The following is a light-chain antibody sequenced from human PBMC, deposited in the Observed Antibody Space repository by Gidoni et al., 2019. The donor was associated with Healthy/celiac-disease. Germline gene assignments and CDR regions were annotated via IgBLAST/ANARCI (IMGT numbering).Light chain of an antibody. CDR1: QSISSW. Sequence: DIQMTQSPSTLSASVGDRVTITCRASQSISSWLAWYQQKPGKAPKLLIYKASSLESGVPSRFSGSGPGTEFTLTISSLQPDDFATYYCQQYNSYSYTFXQXTKLEIK. V-gene: IGKV1-5*03. J-gene: IGKJ2*01. CDR2: KAS. CDR3: QQYNSYSYT.